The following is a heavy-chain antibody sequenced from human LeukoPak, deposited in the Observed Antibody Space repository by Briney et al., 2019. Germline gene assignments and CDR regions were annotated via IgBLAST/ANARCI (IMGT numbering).Heavy chain of an antibody. V-gene: IGHV3-74*01. D-gene: IGHD5-24*01. CDR2: INSDGSST. CDR3: ASARGRDGYDY. J-gene: IGHJ4*02. Sequence: GGSLRLSCAASGFTFSSYWMHWVRQAPGKGLVWVSRINSDGSSTSYADSVKGRFTISRDNAKNTPYLQMNSLRAEDTAVYYCASARGRDGYDYWGQGTLVTVSS. CDR1: GFTFSSYW.